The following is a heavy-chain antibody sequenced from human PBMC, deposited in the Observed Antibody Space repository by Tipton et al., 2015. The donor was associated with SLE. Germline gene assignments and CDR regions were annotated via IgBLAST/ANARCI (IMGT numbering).Heavy chain of an antibody. CDR3: ARGGLGVSYYYYMDV. V-gene: IGHV4-61*02. CDR2: IYTSGST. D-gene: IGHD1-26*01. Sequence: TLSLTCTVSGGSISSGRYYWSWIRQPAGKGREWIGRIYTSGSTNYNPSLKSRVTISVDTSKKQFSLKLSSVTATDTAVYYCARGGLGVSYYYYMDVWGKGTTVTVSS. CDR1: GGSISSGRYY. J-gene: IGHJ6*03.